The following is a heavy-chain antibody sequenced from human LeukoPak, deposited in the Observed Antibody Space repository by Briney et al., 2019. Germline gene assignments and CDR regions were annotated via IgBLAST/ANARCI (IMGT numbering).Heavy chain of an antibody. CDR3: ARGEYPHAFDI. Sequence: GGSLRLSCAASGFAFSGYRMNWVRQAPGKGLEWVSYISSSSRTIYYADSVKGRFAISRDNAKNTLYLQMNSLRAEDTALYYCARGEYPHAFDIWGQGTMVSVSS. V-gene: IGHV3-48*04. CDR2: ISSSSRTI. CDR1: GFAFSGYR. D-gene: IGHD2-2*02. J-gene: IGHJ3*02.